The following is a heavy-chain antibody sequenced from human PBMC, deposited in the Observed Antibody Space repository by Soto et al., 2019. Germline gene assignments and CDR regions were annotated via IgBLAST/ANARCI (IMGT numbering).Heavy chain of an antibody. CDR3: ASGGAGSGPFTWELPDH. CDR1: GNTFTYRY. CDR2: ITPFSGDV. V-gene: IGHV1-45*02. D-gene: IGHD1-26*01. Sequence: QMQLVQSGAEVKRTGSTVTVSCKALGNTFTYRYLHWVRQAPGQALEWMEWITPFSGDVHYEQKFQEKVTITRDRSINTAYMRMSSLRPEDTAMYYCASGGAGSGPFTWELPDHWGQGTLVTVSS. J-gene: IGHJ4*02.